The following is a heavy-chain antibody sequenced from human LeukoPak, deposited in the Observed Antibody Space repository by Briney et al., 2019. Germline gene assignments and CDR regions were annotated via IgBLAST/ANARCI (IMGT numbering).Heavy chain of an antibody. CDR3: ARGEGVLLWFGQSPHAFDI. D-gene: IGHD3-10*01. Sequence: PSETLSLTCAVYGGSFSGYYWSWIRQPPGKGLEWIGEINHSGSTNYNPSLKSRVTISVDTSKNQFSLKLSSVTAADTAVYYCARGEGVLLWFGQSPHAFDIWGQGTMVSVSS. V-gene: IGHV4-34*01. CDR1: GGSFSGYY. J-gene: IGHJ3*02. CDR2: INHSGST.